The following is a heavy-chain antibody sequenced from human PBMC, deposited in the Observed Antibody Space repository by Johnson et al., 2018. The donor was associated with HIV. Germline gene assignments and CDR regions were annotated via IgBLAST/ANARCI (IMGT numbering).Heavy chain of an antibody. CDR1: GFTFDDYA. J-gene: IGHJ3*02. V-gene: IGHV3-9*01. CDR3: AKDQGKAVAAPDAFDI. Sequence: VQLVESGGGLVQPGRSLRLSCAASGFTFDDYAMHWVRQAPGKGLEWVSGISWNSGSIGYADSVKGRFTISRDNAKNSLYLQMNSLRAEDTALYYCAKDQGKAVAAPDAFDIWGQGTMVTVSS. CDR2: ISWNSGSI. D-gene: IGHD6-19*01.